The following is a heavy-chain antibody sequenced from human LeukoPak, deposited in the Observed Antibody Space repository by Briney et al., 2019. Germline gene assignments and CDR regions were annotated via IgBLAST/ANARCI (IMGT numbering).Heavy chain of an antibody. CDR3: ARSRQRIAVALFDY. D-gene: IGHD6-19*01. J-gene: IGHJ4*02. V-gene: IGHV4-59*08. CDR1: GGSISSYY. CDR2: IYYSGST. Sequence: SETLSLTCTVSGGSISSYYWSWIRQPPGKGLEWIGYIYYSGSTNYNPSLKSRVTISVDTSKNQFSLKLSSVTAADTAVYYCARSRQRIAVALFDYWGQGTLVTVSS.